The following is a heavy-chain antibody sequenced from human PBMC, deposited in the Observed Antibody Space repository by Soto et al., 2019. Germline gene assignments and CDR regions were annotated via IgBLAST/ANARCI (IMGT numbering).Heavy chain of an antibody. D-gene: IGHD6-13*01. J-gene: IGHJ6*03. Sequence: SETLSLTCTVSGGSISSYYWSWIRQPPGKGLEWIGYIYYSGSTNYNPSLKSRATISVDTSKNQFSLKLSSVTAADTAVYYCARHRGIAGTYYYYYYMDVWGKGTTVTVSS. V-gene: IGHV4-59*08. CDR1: GGSISSYY. CDR3: ARHRGIAGTYYYYYYMDV. CDR2: IYYSGST.